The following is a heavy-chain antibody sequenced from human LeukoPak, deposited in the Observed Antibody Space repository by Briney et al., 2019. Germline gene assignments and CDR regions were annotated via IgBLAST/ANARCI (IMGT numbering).Heavy chain of an antibody. V-gene: IGHV4-31*03. CDR3: ARGRLARIPYFDS. Sequence: SQTLSLTCSVFGGSISSGSHFWSWIRQLPGKGLEWLGYVDYSGTIYYHSSLESRLTLSVDTSNNQFSLDLRSMTAADTAVYYCARGRLARIPYFDSWGQGALVAVSS. CDR1: GGSISSGSHF. CDR2: VDYSGTI. J-gene: IGHJ4*02. D-gene: IGHD6-19*01.